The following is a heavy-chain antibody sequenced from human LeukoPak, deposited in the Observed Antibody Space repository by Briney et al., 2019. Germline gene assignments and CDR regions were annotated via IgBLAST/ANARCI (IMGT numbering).Heavy chain of an antibody. J-gene: IGHJ5*02. V-gene: IGHV4-61*02. CDR3: ARHVPFFLGKVPAAIRGWFDP. CDR1: GGSISSGSYY. D-gene: IGHD2-2*02. CDR2: IYTSGST. Sequence: SQTLSLTCTVSGGSISSGSYYWSWIRQPAGKGLEWIGRIYTSGSTNYNPSLKSRVTISVDTSKNQFSLKLSSVTAADTAVYYCARHVPFFLGKVPAAIRGWFDPWGQGTLVTVSS.